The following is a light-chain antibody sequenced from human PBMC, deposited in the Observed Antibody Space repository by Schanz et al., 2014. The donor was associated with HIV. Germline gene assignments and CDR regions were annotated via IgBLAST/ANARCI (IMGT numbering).Light chain of an antibody. Sequence: QSALTQPRSVSGSPGQAVTISCTGTSSDVGTYNYASWYQQRPGKAPKLMLYDVTKRPSGVPDRFSGSKSGNTASLTISGLQAEDEADYYCCSYAGSYTFVVFGGGTKLTVL. CDR3: CSYAGSYTFVV. CDR2: DVT. J-gene: IGLJ3*02. CDR1: SSDVGTYNY. V-gene: IGLV2-11*02.